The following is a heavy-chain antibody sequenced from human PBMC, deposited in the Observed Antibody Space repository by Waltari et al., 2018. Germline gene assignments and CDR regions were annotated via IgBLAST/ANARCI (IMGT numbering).Heavy chain of an antibody. V-gene: IGHV1-46*01. Sequence: QVQLVQSGAEVKKPGASVKVSCKASGYTFTSYYMHWVRQAPGQGLEWMGIINPSGGSRSEGQKFQGRGTMTRDTSTSTVYMELSSLRSEDTAVDYCARGSGYVRTYYFDYWGQGTLVTVSS. J-gene: IGHJ4*02. CDR1: GYTFTSYY. CDR2: INPSGGSR. D-gene: IGHD5-12*01. CDR3: ARGSGYVRTYYFDY.